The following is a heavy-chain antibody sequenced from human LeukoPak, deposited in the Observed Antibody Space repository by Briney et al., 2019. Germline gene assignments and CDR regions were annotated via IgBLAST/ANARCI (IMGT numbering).Heavy chain of an antibody. CDR1: GYTFTVYD. V-gene: IGHV1-8*01. Sequence: ASVTVSCMASGYTFTVYDINWGRQATGQGLEWMGWMNPNAGDTGYAQKFQGRVTMTRNSSIDTAYMELSGLRSEDTAVYYCTRGSLSGSSRDYWGQGTLLTVSS. J-gene: IGHJ4*02. D-gene: IGHD1-26*01. CDR3: TRGSLSGSSRDY. CDR2: MNPNAGDT.